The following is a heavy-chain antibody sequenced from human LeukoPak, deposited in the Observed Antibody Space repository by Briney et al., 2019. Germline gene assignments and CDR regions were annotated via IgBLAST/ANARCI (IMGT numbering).Heavy chain of an antibody. J-gene: IGHJ4*02. CDR1: GYTFTGYY. CDR2: INPNSGGT. V-gene: IGHV1-2*02. Sequence: ASVKVSCKASGYTFTGYYMHWVRQAPGQGLEWMGWINPNSGGTNYAQKFQGRVTMTRDTSISTAYMELRRLKSDDTAVYYCARVYLRYSGSPYFFDYWGQGTLVTVSS. D-gene: IGHD1-26*01. CDR3: ARVYLRYSGSPYFFDY.